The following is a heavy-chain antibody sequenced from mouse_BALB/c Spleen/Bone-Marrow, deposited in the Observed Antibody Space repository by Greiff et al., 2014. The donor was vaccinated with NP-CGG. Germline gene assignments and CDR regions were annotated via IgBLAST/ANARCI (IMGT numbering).Heavy chain of an antibody. CDR3: AGEVRPDWYFDD. D-gene: IGHD2-14*01. Sequence: EVQLQQSGPELVKPGASMKISCKASGYSFTRYSLHWVKQSPGQNLEWIGLINPYNVGTNYNQKFKGKATLTVDNSSSTAYMELLRLTSEDSAVYYCAGEVRPDWYFDDWGQGTTVTVSS. V-gene: IGHV1-26*01. CDR2: INPYNVGT. J-gene: IGHJ1*01. CDR1: GYSFTRYS.